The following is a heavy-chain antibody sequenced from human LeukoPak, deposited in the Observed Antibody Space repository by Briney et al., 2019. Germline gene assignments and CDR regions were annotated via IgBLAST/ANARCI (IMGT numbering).Heavy chain of an antibody. Sequence: PSETLSLTCTVSGGSISSYYWSWIRQPPGKGLEWIGYIYYSGSTNYNPSLKSRVTISVDTSKNQFSLKLSSVTAADTAVYYCARTRYSSSWLAVYYFDYWGQGTLVTVSS. CDR1: GGSISSYY. V-gene: IGHV4-59*01. J-gene: IGHJ4*02. CDR3: ARTRYSSSWLAVYYFDY. CDR2: IYYSGST. D-gene: IGHD6-13*01.